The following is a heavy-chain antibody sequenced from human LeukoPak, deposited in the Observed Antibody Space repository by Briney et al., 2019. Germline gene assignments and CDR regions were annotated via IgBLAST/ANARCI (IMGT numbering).Heavy chain of an antibody. CDR3: ARAPIAVAGEFDY. CDR2: IWYDGSTK. J-gene: IGHJ4*02. D-gene: IGHD6-19*01. Sequence: GGSLRLTCAASGFSFKDTGMHWVRQAPGKGPEWLTIIWYDGSTKYYADSVKGRFTVSRDNSKNILYLQMNSLRAEDTAVYYCARAPIAVAGEFDYWGQGTLVTVSS. CDR1: GFSFKDTG. V-gene: IGHV3-30*02.